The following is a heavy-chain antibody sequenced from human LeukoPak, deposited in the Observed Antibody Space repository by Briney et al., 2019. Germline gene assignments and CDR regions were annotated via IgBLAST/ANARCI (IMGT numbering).Heavy chain of an antibody. D-gene: IGHD2-15*01. CDR1: GGTLNSYA. Sequence: SVKVSCKASGGTLNSYAISWVRQAPGQGLEWMGGIIPISGTTNYAQKFQGRVTITADKSTSTAYMELSSLRSEDTAVYYCATLCCGSYYMDVWGKGTTVTVSS. J-gene: IGHJ6*03. V-gene: IGHV1-69*06. CDR2: IIPISGTT. CDR3: ATLCCGSYYMDV.